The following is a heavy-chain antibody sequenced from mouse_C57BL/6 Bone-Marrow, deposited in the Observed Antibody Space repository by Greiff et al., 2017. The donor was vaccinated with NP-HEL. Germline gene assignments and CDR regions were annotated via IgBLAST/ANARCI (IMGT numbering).Heavy chain of an antibody. CDR2: ISYDGSN. CDR3: ARGQLGRGTWFAY. J-gene: IGHJ3*01. V-gene: IGHV3-6*01. CDR1: GYSITSGYY. D-gene: IGHD4-1*02. Sequence: EESGPGLVKPSQSLSLTCSVTGYSITSGYYWNWIRQFPGNKLEWMGYISYDGSNNYNPSLKNRISITRDTSKNQFFLKLNSVTTEDTATYYCARGQLGRGTWFAYWGQGTLVTVSA.